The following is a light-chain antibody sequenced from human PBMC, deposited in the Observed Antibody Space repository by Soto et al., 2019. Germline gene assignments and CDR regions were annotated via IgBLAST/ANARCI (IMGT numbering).Light chain of an antibody. J-gene: IGKJ1*01. CDR2: KAS. Sequence: SQGTQSPSTRSASLGHRVTITCRAGQSISSWLAWYQQKPGKAPNLLIYKASSLKSGVPSRFSGSGSGTEFTLTISSLQPDDFATYYCQQYITDSRTFGQGTKVDIK. CDR1: QSISSW. V-gene: IGKV1-5*03. CDR3: QQYITDSRT.